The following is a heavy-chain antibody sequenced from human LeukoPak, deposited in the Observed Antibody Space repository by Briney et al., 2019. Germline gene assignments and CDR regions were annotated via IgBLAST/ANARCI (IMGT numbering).Heavy chain of an antibody. D-gene: IGHD6-19*01. Sequence: PGGSLRLSCAASGFTFSSYAMSWVRQAPGKGLEWVSVISGSDGSTYYADSAKGRFTISRDNSKNTLYLQMNSLRAEDTAVYYCAKDHYSSGWYFDYWGQGTLVTVSS. CDR2: ISGSDGST. V-gene: IGHV3-23*01. J-gene: IGHJ4*02. CDR1: GFTFSSYA. CDR3: AKDHYSSGWYFDY.